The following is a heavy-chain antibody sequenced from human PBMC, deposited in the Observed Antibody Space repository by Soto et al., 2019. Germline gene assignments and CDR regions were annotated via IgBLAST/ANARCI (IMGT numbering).Heavy chain of an antibody. J-gene: IGHJ6*02. Sequence: QVQLVQSGAEVKKPGASVKVSCKASGYTFTSYGISWVRQAPGQGLEWMGWSSAYNGDTNYAQNLQGRVSMTTDTSTSTASMEVRNLRSDAKAVYYSARRSYRDMDVWVQGPKVTVSS. D-gene: IGHD3-10*01. V-gene: IGHV1-18*01. CDR3: ARRSYRDMDV. CDR1: GYTFTSYG. CDR2: SSAYNGDT.